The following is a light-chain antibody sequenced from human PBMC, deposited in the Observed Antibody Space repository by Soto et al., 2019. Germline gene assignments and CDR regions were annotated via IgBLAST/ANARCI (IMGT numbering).Light chain of an antibody. Sequence: DIQMTQSPSTLSAFVGDRVTITCQASQNINIWLAWYQQKPGKAPKLLIFDASSLESGVPSRFSGSGSGTEFTLTISSLQPDDFATYYCRQYNSYSWTFGQGTKVEIK. CDR1: QNINIW. V-gene: IGKV1-5*01. J-gene: IGKJ1*01. CDR2: DAS. CDR3: RQYNSYSWT.